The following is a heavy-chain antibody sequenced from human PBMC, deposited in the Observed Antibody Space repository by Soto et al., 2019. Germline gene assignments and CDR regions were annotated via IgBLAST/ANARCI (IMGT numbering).Heavy chain of an antibody. J-gene: IGHJ6*03. CDR2: IGAYNGNT. CDR1: GYTFTSYG. CDR3: ARGNDFWSGYSYYYYYYYMDV. Sequence: QVQLVQSGAEVKKPGASVKVSCKASGYTFTSYGISWVRQAPGQGLEWMGWIGAYNGNTNYPQKLQGRVTMTTATSTSTAYMELRSLRSDDTAVYYCARGNDFWSGYSYYYYYYYMDVWGKGTTVTVSS. V-gene: IGHV1-18*01. D-gene: IGHD3-3*01.